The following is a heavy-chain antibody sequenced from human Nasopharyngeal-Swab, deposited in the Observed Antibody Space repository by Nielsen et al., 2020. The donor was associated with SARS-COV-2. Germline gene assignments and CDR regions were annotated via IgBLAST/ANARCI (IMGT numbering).Heavy chain of an antibody. Sequence: ASVKVSCKTSGYTFTDYYIHWVRQVPGQGIEWVGCINPYSGDTTYAQKFQGRVTVTRDTSRSTAYIELSRLRSDDTAVYYCARDYYDNYDSDYWGQGTLVTVSS. D-gene: IGHD3-22*01. CDR1: GYTFTDYY. CDR2: INPYSGDT. V-gene: IGHV1-2*02. J-gene: IGHJ4*02. CDR3: ARDYYDNYDSDY.